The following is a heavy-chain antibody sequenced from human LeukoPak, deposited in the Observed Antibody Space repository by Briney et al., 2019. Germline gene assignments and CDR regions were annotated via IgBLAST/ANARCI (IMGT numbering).Heavy chain of an antibody. CDR3: ASLTVTTRYYYYYGMDV. CDR2: IYYSGST. J-gene: IGHJ6*02. D-gene: IGHD4-17*01. V-gene: IGHV4-31*03. CDR1: GGSISSGGYY. Sequence: PSQTLSLTCTVSGGSISSGGYYWSWIRQHPGKGLEWIGYIYYSGSTYYNPSLKSRVTISVDTSKNQFSLKLSSVTAADTAVYYCASLTVTTRYYYYYGMDVWGQGTTVTVSS.